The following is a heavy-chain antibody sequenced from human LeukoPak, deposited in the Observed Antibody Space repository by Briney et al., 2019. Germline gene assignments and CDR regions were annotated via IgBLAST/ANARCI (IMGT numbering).Heavy chain of an antibody. CDR1: GFTFSSYG. CDR3: AKGRSGVSSAAINY. CDR2: IWYDGSNK. D-gene: IGHD2-2*01. V-gene: IGHV3-33*06. Sequence: PGGSLTLSCAASGFTFSSYGMHWVPQAPGKGLEWVAVIWYDGSNKYYADSVKGRFTISRDNSKNALYLQMNGLRAEDTAVYSCAKGRSGVSSAAINYWGQGTLVTVSS. J-gene: IGHJ4*02.